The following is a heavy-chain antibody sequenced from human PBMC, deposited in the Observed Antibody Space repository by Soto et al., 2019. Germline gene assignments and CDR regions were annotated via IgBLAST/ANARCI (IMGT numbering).Heavy chain of an antibody. Sequence: PSETLSLTCTVSGGSISSGGYYWSWIRQHPGKGLEWIGYIYYSGGTYYNPSLKSRVTISVDTSKNQFSLKLSSVTAADTAVYYCARVFGVVRGSYYFDYWGQGTLVTVSS. CDR3: ARVFGVVRGSYYFDY. V-gene: IGHV4-31*03. J-gene: IGHJ4*02. CDR1: GGSISSGGYY. CDR2: IYYSGGT. D-gene: IGHD3-3*01.